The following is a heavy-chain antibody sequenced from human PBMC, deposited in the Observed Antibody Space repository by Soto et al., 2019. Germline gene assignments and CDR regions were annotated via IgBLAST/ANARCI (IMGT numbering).Heavy chain of an antibody. Sequence: SETLSLTCTVSDGSIRSYYWSWIRQPPGKGLEWIGYIYYSGSTNYNPSLKSRVTISVDTSKNQFSLKLSSVTAADTAVYYCARDQEYCSGGSCYPVHWFDPWGQGTLVTVSS. CDR3: ARDQEYCSGGSCYPVHWFDP. CDR2: IYYSGST. J-gene: IGHJ5*02. CDR1: DGSIRSYY. D-gene: IGHD2-15*01. V-gene: IGHV4-59*01.